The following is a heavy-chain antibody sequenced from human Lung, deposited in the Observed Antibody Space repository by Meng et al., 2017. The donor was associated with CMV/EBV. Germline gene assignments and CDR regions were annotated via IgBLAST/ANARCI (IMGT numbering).Heavy chain of an antibody. J-gene: IGHJ4*02. CDR1: GGPISSGDYY. CDR3: ARALDTAMVTFDY. CDR2: LYYSGST. Sequence: QVQQQESCPGLCTPSQTRALTCTVSGGPISSGDYYWSWIRQPPVKGREWIGYLYYSGSTYYNPSLKSRVTISVDTSKNQFSLKLSSVTAADTAVYYCARALDTAMVTFDYWGQGTLVTVSS. V-gene: IGHV4-30-4*08. D-gene: IGHD5-18*01.